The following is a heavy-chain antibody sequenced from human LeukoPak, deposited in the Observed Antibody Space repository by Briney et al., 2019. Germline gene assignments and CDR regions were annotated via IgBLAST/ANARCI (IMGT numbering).Heavy chain of an antibody. Sequence: GGSLRLSCAASGFSLTSNGMHWVRQAPGKGLVWVSRINSDGSSRTYADSVKGRFTISRDNAKATLYLQMNSLRAGDTAMYHCARGSQRGAAANYYGMDIWGQGTTVTVSS. D-gene: IGHD2-2*01. V-gene: IGHV3-74*01. J-gene: IGHJ6*02. CDR2: INSDGSSR. CDR3: ARGSQRGAAANYYGMDI. CDR1: GFSLTSNG.